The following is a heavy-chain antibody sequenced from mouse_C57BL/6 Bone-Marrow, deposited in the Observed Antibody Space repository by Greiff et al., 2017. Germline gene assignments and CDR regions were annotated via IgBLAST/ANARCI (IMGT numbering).Heavy chain of an antibody. CDR3: VYDYGYFDV. CDR2: IHPNSGST. D-gene: IGHD2-3*01. Sequence: QVQLQQPGAELVKPGASVKLSCKASGFTFTSYWMHWVKQRPGQGLEWIGMIHPNSGSTNYNEKFKSKATLTVDKSSSTAYMQLSSLTSEDSAVYYCVYDYGYFDVWGTGTTVTVSS. V-gene: IGHV1-64*01. J-gene: IGHJ1*03. CDR1: GFTFTSYW.